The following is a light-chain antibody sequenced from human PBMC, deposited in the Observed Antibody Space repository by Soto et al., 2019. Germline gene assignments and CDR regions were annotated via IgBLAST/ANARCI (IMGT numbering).Light chain of an antibody. Sequence: EIVLTQSPGTLSLSPGERATLSCRASQSVSSSYLAWYQQKPGQAPRLLIYGASSRATGIPDRFSGSGYGTDFTLTISRLEPEDFAGYYCQQYGSSPPYTFGQGTKLEIK. V-gene: IGKV3-20*01. J-gene: IGKJ2*01. CDR2: GAS. CDR1: QSVSSSY. CDR3: QQYGSSPPYT.